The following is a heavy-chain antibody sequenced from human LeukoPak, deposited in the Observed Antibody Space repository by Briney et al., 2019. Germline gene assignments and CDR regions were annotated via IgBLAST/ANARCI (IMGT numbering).Heavy chain of an antibody. CDR3: ARWGGYCSGGSCYPLYYFDY. V-gene: IGHV5-51*01. Sequence: GESLKISCKGSGYSFTNYWIGWVRQMPGKGLKWMGIIYPRDSDTRYSPSFQGQVTISADKSISTAYLQWSSLKASDTAMYYCARWGGYCSGGSCYPLYYFDYWGQGTLVTVSS. D-gene: IGHD2-15*01. CDR1: GYSFTNYW. J-gene: IGHJ4*02. CDR2: IYPRDSDT.